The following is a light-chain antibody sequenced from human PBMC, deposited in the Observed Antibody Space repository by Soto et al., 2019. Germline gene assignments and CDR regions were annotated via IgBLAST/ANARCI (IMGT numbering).Light chain of an antibody. CDR2: AAS. Sequence: DIQLTQSPSFLSASVGDRVTITCRASQGIYTSLAWYQQKPGKAPELLIYAASTLQSGVPSRFSGSGSGTEFTLTISSLQPEDLATYYCQQLNSYPWTFGQGTKVEIK. CDR1: QGIYTS. CDR3: QQLNSYPWT. J-gene: IGKJ1*01. V-gene: IGKV1-9*01.